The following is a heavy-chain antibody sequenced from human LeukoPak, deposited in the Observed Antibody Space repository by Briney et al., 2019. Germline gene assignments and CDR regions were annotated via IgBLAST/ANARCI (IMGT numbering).Heavy chain of an antibody. D-gene: IGHD3-3*01. CDR1: GGSFSGYY. CDR3: ARGKIFGVDTPYYFDY. J-gene: IGHJ4*02. Sequence: SETLSLTCAVYGGSFSGYYWSWIRKPPGKGLEWIGEINHSGSTNYNPSLKSRVTISVDTSKNQFSLKLSSVTAADTAVYYCARGKIFGVDTPYYFDYWGQGTLVTVSS. CDR2: INHSGST. V-gene: IGHV4-34*01.